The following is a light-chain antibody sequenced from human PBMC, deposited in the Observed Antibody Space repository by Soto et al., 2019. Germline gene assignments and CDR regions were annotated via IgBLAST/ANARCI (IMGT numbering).Light chain of an antibody. J-gene: IGLJ3*02. CDR2: LNSDGRH. Sequence: QSVLTQSPSASASLGASVKLTCTLSSGHSTYDIAWHQQQPEKGPRYLMKLNSDGRHYKGDGTPDRFSGSSSGAERYLTISSLQSEDEADYYCQTWGTVGPWVFGGGTKVTVL. CDR1: SGHSTYD. CDR3: QTWGTVGPWV. V-gene: IGLV4-69*01.